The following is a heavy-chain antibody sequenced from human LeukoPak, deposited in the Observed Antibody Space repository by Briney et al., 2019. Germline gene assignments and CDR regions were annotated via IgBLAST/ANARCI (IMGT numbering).Heavy chain of an antibody. CDR2: IYSGGST. J-gene: IGHJ6*02. V-gene: IGHV3-66*01. CDR3: AREWDIVVVPAAISGMDV. CDR1: GFTVSSNY. Sequence: GGSLRLSCAASGFTVSSNYMSWVRQAPGKGLEWVSVIYSGGSTYYADSVKGRFTISRDNSKNTLYLQMNSLRAEDTAVYYCAREWDIVVVPAAISGMDVWGQGTTVTVSS. D-gene: IGHD2-2*02.